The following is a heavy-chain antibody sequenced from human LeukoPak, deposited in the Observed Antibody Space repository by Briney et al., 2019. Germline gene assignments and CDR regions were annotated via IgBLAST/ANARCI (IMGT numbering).Heavy chain of an antibody. CDR3: AREGPLPGIAVAGEIDY. D-gene: IGHD6-19*01. Sequence: ASVKVSCKASGYTFTSYYMHWVRQAPGQGLEWMGIINPSGGSTSYAQKFQGRVTMTRDTSTSTVYMELSSLRSEDTAVYYCAREGPLPGIAVAGEIDYWGQGTLVTVSS. V-gene: IGHV1-46*01. J-gene: IGHJ4*02. CDR1: GYTFTSYY. CDR2: INPSGGST.